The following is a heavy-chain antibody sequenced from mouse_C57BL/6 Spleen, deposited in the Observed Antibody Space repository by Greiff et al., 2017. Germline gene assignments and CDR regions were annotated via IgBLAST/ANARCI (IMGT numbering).Heavy chain of an antibody. CDR1: GFSLTSYG. V-gene: IGHV2-2*01. J-gene: IGHJ4*01. CDR3: ARNIYYGSSDVEDY. Sequence: VQLQQSGPGLVQPSQSLSITCTVSGFSLTSYGVHWVRQSPGKGLEWLGVLWSGGSTDYNAAFLSRLSISKDNSKSQVFFKMNSLQADDTAIYYCARNIYYGSSDVEDYWGQGTSVTVSS. D-gene: IGHD1-1*01. CDR2: LWSGGST.